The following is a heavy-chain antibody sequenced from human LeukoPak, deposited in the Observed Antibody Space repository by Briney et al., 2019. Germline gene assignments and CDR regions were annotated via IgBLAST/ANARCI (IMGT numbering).Heavy chain of an antibody. CDR3: AREGREYYDFWSGSNWFDP. D-gene: IGHD3-3*01. Sequence: GASVKVSCKASGYTFTSYGISWVRQAPGQGLEWMGWISAYNGNTNYAQKLQGRVTTTTDTSTSTAYMELRSLRSDDTAVYYCAREGREYYDFWSGSNWFDPWGQGTLVTVSS. V-gene: IGHV1-18*01. CDR1: GYTFTSYG. J-gene: IGHJ5*02. CDR2: ISAYNGNT.